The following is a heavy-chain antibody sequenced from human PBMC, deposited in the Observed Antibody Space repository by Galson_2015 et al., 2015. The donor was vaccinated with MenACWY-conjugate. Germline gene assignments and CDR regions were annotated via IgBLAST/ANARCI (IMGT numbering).Heavy chain of an antibody. CDR1: GASLSSGGYY. D-gene: IGHD2-21*01. J-gene: IGHJ6*03. Sequence: LSLTCSVSGASLSSGGYYWSWIRQHPGKGLEWIGHIHYSGRNYCSPSPQSRISMSVDTSKNQFSLTLTSVTAADTAVYYCARDGYCGGDCFSTDRAYYYYMDVWGRGTTVTVYS. CDR2: IHYSGRN. V-gene: IGHV4-31*03. CDR3: ARDGYCGGDCFSTDRAYYYYMDV.